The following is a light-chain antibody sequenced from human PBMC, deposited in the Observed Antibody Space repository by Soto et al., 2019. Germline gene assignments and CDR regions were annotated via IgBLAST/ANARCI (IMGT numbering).Light chain of an antibody. CDR1: QSIYKF. Sequence: DIQMTQSPSSLSASVGDRVTITCRASQSIYKFSNWYQQKPGKAPKLLISAASNLQSGVPVRFSGSASGTDFTLTISTLQPEDFATYYCQQSYTTPWTFGQGTKVEIK. CDR3: QQSYTTPWT. CDR2: AAS. V-gene: IGKV1-39*01. J-gene: IGKJ1*01.